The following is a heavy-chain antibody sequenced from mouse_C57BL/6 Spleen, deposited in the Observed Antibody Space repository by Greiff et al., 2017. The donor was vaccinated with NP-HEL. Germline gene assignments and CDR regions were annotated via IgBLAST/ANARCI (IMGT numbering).Heavy chain of an antibody. Sequence: EVQLVESGGGLVKPGGSLKLSCAASGFTFSDYGMHWVRQAPEKGLEWVAYISSGSSTIYYADTVKGRFTLSRDNAKNTLFLQMTSLRSEDTAMYYCTATVVATRYFDVWGTGTTVTVSS. CDR3: TATVVATRYFDV. CDR2: ISSGSSTI. D-gene: IGHD1-1*01. J-gene: IGHJ1*03. V-gene: IGHV5-17*01. CDR1: GFTFSDYG.